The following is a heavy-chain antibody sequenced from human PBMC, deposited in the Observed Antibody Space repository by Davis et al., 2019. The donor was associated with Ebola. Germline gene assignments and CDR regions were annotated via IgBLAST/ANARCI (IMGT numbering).Heavy chain of an antibody. Sequence: SETLSLTCTVSGGSISSYYWSWIRQPPGKGLEWIGEINHSGSTNYNPSLKSRVTISVDTSKNQFSLKLSSVTAADTAVYYCARLGYSSSWYEYWGQGTLVTVSS. CDR2: INHSGST. CDR3: ARLGYSSSWYEY. J-gene: IGHJ4*02. D-gene: IGHD6-13*01. CDR1: GGSISSYY. V-gene: IGHV4-59*08.